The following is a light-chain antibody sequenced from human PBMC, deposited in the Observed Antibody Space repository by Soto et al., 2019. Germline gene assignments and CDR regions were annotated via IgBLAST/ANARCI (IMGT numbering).Light chain of an antibody. J-gene: IGKJ5*01. CDR2: GES. Sequence: IQVPQSQSSLSASVGDRFTITCRASQGITNYLNWYQQKPGKAPKLLIYGESNLETGVPSRFSGSGSATDFPFTISSLQAEDIETYFCKQYDSAFTCGQGTRREI. V-gene: IGKV1-33*01. CDR3: KQYDSAFT. CDR1: QGITNY.